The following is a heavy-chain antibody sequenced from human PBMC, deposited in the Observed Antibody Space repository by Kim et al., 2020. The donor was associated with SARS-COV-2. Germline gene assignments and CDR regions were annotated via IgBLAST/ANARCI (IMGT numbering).Heavy chain of an antibody. Sequence: GGSLRLSCGASGFTVNNFAMSWVRQAPGKGLEWVSTDPGGGGRTFYADSVKGRFTISXDNSKNTVXLQMNXVRAEDTAVYYCAKXQPLSXGWYVFEDWGQGXXVTVSS. CDR2: DPGGGGRT. J-gene: IGHJ4*02. D-gene: IGHD6-19*01. CDR1: GFTVNNFA. CDR3: AKXQPLSXGWYVFED. V-gene: IGHV3-23*01.